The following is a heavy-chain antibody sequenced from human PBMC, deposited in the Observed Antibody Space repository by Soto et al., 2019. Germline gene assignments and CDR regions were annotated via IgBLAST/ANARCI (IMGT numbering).Heavy chain of an antibody. CDR3: ARTFMVRGVIMGY. Sequence: GASVKVSCKASGYTFTSYDINWVRQATGQGLEWMGWMNPNSGNTGYAQKFQGRVTMTRNTSISTAYMELSSLRCEDTAVYYCARTFMVRGVIMGYWGQGTLVTVSS. D-gene: IGHD3-10*01. V-gene: IGHV1-8*01. CDR2: MNPNSGNT. J-gene: IGHJ4*02. CDR1: GYTFTSYD.